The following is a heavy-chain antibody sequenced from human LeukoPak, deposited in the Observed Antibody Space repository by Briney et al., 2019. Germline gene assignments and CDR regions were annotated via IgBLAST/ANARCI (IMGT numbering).Heavy chain of an antibody. CDR1: GGSFSGYY. CDR3: ARKSGRFDP. J-gene: IGHJ5*02. Sequence: SETLSLTCAVYGGSFSGYYWSWIRQPPGKGLEWIGEINHSGSTNYNPSLKSRVTISVDTSKNQFPLKLSSVTAADTAVYYCARKSGRFDPWGQGTLVTVSS. D-gene: IGHD5-12*01. CDR2: INHSGST. V-gene: IGHV4-34*01.